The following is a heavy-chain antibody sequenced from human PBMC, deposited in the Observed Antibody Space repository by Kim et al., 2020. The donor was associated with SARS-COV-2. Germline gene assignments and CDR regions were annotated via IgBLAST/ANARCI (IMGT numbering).Heavy chain of an antibody. V-gene: IGHV3-30*07. Sequence: RGRITISRDNPKNTLYLQMNSLRAEDTAVYYCAREGGYSYGYYYYYGMDVWGQGTTVTVSS. CDR3: AREGGYSYGYYYYYGMDV. J-gene: IGHJ6*02. D-gene: IGHD5-18*01.